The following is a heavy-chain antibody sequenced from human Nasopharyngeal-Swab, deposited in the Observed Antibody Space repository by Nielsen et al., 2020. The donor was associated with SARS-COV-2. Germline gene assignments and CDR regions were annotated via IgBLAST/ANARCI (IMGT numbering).Heavy chain of an antibody. CDR3: ARAVEMAAILDY. Sequence: LRLSFPVPGCPISSYYWSWIRQPPGKGLEWIGYIYYSGSTNYNPSLKSRVTISVDTSKNQFSLKLSSVTAADTAVYYCARAVEMAAILDYWGQGTLVTVSS. V-gene: IGHV4-59*08. D-gene: IGHD5-24*01. CDR2: IYYSGST. J-gene: IGHJ4*02. CDR1: GCPISSYY.